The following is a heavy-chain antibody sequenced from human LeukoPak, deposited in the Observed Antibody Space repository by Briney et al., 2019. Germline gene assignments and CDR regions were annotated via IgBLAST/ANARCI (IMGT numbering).Heavy chain of an antibody. CDR2: IIPIFGTA. Sequence: GASVKVSCKASGGTFSSYAISWVRQAPGQGLEWMGGIIPIFGTANYAQKFQGRVTITADESTSTAYMELSSLRSKDTAVYYCAREVDYDFWSGYWNYWGQGTLVTVSS. CDR1: GGTFSSYA. D-gene: IGHD3-3*01. V-gene: IGHV1-69*13. CDR3: AREVDYDFWSGYWNY. J-gene: IGHJ4*02.